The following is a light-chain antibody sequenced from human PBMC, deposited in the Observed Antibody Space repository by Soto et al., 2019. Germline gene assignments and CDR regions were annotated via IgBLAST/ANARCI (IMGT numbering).Light chain of an antibody. CDR2: GAS. V-gene: IGKV3-20*01. CDR3: QQYGSSPIT. J-gene: IGKJ5*01. Sequence: EIVLTQSPATLSLSPWERATLSCRASQSVSSYLAWYQQKPGQAPRLLIHGASSRATGIPDRISGSGSGTDFTLTISRLEPEDFAVYYCQQYGSSPITFGQGTRLEIK. CDR1: QSVSSY.